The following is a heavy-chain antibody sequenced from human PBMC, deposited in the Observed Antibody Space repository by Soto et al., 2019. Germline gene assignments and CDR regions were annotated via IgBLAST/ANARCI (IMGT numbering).Heavy chain of an antibody. D-gene: IGHD3-3*01. CDR1: GFTFEDSV. Sequence: EGQLVESGGGLVQPGRSLRLSCAASGFTFEDSVMHWVRQAPGKGLEWVSGISWNSDIRAYADSVKGRFTISRDNAKDSVYLPMSSLRAEDTALYYCAKDMAHYDFWGNNERALDVWGQGTTVIVSS. CDR2: ISWNSDIR. CDR3: AKDMAHYDFWGNNERALDV. J-gene: IGHJ6*02. V-gene: IGHV3-9*01.